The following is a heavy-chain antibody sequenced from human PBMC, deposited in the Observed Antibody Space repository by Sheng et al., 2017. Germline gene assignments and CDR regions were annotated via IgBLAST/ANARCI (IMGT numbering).Heavy chain of an antibody. D-gene: IGHD5-12*01. CDR3: ARGRWLHSRSYYFDS. CDR2: ISRNSRTI. J-gene: IGHJ4*02. CDR1: GFTFDDYT. V-gene: IGHV3-9*01. Sequence: EVQLVESGGGLVQPGRSLRLSCVASGFTFDDYTMHWVRQAPGKGLEWVSGISRNSRTIDYAASVRGRFIISRDNAQNSLYLQMSSLRVDDTAVYYCARGRWLHSRSYYFDSWGQGTLVTVSS.